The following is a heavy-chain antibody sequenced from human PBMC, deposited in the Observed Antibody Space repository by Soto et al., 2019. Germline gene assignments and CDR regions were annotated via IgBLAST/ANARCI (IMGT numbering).Heavy chain of an antibody. CDR3: ISYPDFWGGHTPL. J-gene: IGHJ4*02. CDR2: VKSKADGGTA. CDR1: GFSITNTW. Sequence: VQLVESGGGLVQPGGSLRLSCAASGFSITNTWMHWVRQAPGKGLEWVGRVKSKADGGTADYAAPVKGRFTVSRDDSKNTQYLQMNSLKMEDTAVYYCISYPDFWGGHTPLWGQGTLVTVSS. D-gene: IGHD3-3*01. V-gene: IGHV3-15*07.